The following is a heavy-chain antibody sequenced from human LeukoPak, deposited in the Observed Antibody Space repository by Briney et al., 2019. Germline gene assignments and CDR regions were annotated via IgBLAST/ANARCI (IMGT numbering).Heavy chain of an antibody. D-gene: IGHD3-10*01. Sequence: PSETLSLTCAVYGGSFSGYYWSWIRQPPGKGLEWIGEINHSGSTNYNPSLKSRVTISVDTSKNQFSLKLSSVTAADTAVYYCARGATTMVRGAPRYWGQGTLVTVSS. J-gene: IGHJ4*02. V-gene: IGHV4-34*01. CDR1: GGSFSGYY. CDR2: INHSGST. CDR3: ARGATTMVRGAPRY.